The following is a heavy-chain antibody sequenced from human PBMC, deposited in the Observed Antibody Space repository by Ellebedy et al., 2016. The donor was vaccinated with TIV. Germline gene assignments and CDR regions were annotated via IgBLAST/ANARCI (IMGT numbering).Heavy chain of an antibody. V-gene: IGHV4-39*01. CDR1: GGSISSSSYY. Sequence: SETLSLXCTVSGGSISSSSYYWGWIRQPPGKGLEWIGSIYYSGSTYDNPSLKSRVTISVDTSKNQFSLKLNSVTAADTAVYYCARRLSDYYGSGSLGAFAFDIWGQGTLVTVSS. CDR3: ARRLSDYYGSGSLGAFAFDI. J-gene: IGHJ3*02. D-gene: IGHD3-10*01. CDR2: IYYSGST.